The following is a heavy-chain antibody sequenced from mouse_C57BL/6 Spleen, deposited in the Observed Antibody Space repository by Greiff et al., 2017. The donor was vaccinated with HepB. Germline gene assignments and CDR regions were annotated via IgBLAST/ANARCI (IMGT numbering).Heavy chain of an antibody. CDR2: ISSGGSYT. CDR1: GFTFSSYG. CDR3: ARPSIYYDYDGYAMDY. D-gene: IGHD2-4*01. Sequence: DVMLVESGGDLVKPGGSLKLSCAASGFTFSSYGMSWVRQTPDKRLEWVATISSGGSYTYYPDSVKGRFTISRDNAKNTLYLQMSSLKSEDTAMYYCARPSIYYDYDGYAMDYWGQGTSVTVSS. V-gene: IGHV5-6*02. J-gene: IGHJ4*01.